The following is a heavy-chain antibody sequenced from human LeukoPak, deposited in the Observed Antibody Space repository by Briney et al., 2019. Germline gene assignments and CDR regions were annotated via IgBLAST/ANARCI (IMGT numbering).Heavy chain of an antibody. D-gene: IGHD3-10*01. CDR1: GGSFSGYY. Sequence: SETLSLTCAVYGGSFSGYYWSWIRQPPGKGLEWIGEINHSGSTNYNPSLKSRVTISVDTSKNQFSLKLSSVTAADTAVYYCARGDTMVRGVIIGGNWFDPWGQGTLVTVSS. CDR3: ARGDTMVRGVIIGGNWFDP. V-gene: IGHV4-34*01. CDR2: INHSGST. J-gene: IGHJ5*02.